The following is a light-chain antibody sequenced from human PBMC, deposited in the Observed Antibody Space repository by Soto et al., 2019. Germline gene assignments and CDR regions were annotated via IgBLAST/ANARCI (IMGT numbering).Light chain of an antibody. CDR1: QSVSSSY. Sequence: ENVLTQSPGTLSLSPGERATLSCRASQSVSSSYFAWYQQKPGQAPRLLIYGASSRATGIPDRFSGSGSGTDFTLTISRLEPEDFVVYYCQQYDSSLYTFGRGTKLEIK. J-gene: IGKJ2*01. CDR2: GAS. V-gene: IGKV3-20*01. CDR3: QQYDSSLYT.